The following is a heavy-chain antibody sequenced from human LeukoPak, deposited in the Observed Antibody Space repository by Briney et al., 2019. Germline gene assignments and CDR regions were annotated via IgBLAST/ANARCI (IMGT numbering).Heavy chain of an antibody. V-gene: IGHV3-30-3*01. D-gene: IGHD2-8*01. CDR1: GFTFSSYA. CDR2: ISYDGSNK. J-gene: IGHJ3*02. Sequence: GRSLRLSCAASGFTFSSYAMHWVRQAPGKGLEWVAVISYDGSNKYYADSVKGRFTISRDNSKNTLYLQMNSLRAEDTAVYYCAKDSWSHNGIYDPFDIWGQGTVVTVSS. CDR3: AKDSWSHNGIYDPFDI.